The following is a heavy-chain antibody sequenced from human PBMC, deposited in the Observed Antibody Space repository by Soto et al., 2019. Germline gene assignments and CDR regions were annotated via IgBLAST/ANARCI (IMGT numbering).Heavy chain of an antibody. CDR3: AREGSASGSGISYAFDI. Sequence: ASVKVSCKASGYTFTSYYMHWVRQAPGQGLEWMGIINPSGGSTSYAQKFQGRVTMTRDTSTSTVYMELSSLRSEDTAVYYCAREGSASGSGISYAFDIWGQGTMVTVSS. J-gene: IGHJ3*02. CDR1: GYTFTSYY. D-gene: IGHD3-10*01. CDR2: INPSGGST. V-gene: IGHV1-46*03.